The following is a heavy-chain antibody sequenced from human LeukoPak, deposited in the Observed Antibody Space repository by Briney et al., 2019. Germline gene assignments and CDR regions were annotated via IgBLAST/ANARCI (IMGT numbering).Heavy chain of an antibody. CDR2: IYYSGST. CDR1: GGSISSYY. D-gene: IGHD1-26*01. CDR3: ARDTVGATFPGAFDI. J-gene: IGHJ3*02. V-gene: IGHV4-59*01. Sequence: PSETLSLTCTVSGGSISSYYWSWIRQPPGKGLEWIGYIYYSGSTNYNPSLKSRVTISVDTSKNQFSLKLSSVTAADTAVYYCARDTVGATFPGAFDIWGQGTMATVSS.